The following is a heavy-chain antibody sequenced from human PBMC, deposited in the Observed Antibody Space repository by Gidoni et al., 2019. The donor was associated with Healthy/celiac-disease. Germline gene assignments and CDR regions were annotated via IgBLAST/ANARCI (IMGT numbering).Heavy chain of an antibody. CDR1: GGSFSGYS. V-gene: IGHV4-34*01. Sequence: QVQLHQWGAGLLKPSETLSLTCAVYGGSFSGYSWNWIRQTPGKGLEWIGEINHSGSTNYNPSLKSRVTISLDTSKNQFSLKLSSVTAADTAVYYCARAPAGLTIFGVVRLYGTDVWGQGTTVTVSS. J-gene: IGHJ6*02. CDR2: INHSGST. CDR3: ARAPAGLTIFGVVRLYGTDV. D-gene: IGHD3-3*01.